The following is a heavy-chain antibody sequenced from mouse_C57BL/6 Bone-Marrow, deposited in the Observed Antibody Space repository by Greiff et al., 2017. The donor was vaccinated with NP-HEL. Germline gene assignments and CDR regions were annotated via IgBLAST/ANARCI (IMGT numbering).Heavy chain of an antibody. D-gene: IGHD2-2*01. Sequence: QVQLKQSGAELVRPGASVKLSCKASGYTFTDYYINWVKQRPGQGLEWIARIYPGSGNTYYNEKFKGKATLTAEKSSSTAYMQLSSLTSEDSAVYFCARFGYYGYGDWYFDVWGTGTTVTVSS. V-gene: IGHV1-76*01. CDR1: GYTFTDYY. CDR3: ARFGYYGYGDWYFDV. J-gene: IGHJ1*03. CDR2: IYPGSGNT.